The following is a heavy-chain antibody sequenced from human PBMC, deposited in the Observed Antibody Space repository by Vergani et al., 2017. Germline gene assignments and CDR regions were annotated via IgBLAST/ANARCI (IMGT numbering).Heavy chain of an antibody. CDR1: GYTFTGYY. CDR3: ARSVRRLGPTSYYYYYMDV. D-gene: IGHD6-19*01. J-gene: IGHJ6*03. Sequence: QVQLVQSGAEVKKPGASVKVSCKASGYTFTGYYMHWVRQAPGQGLEWMGWINPNSGNTGYAQKFQGRVTMTRNTSISTAYMELSSLRSEDTAVYYCARSVRRLGPTSYYYYYMDVWGKGTTVTVSS. CDR2: INPNSGNT. V-gene: IGHV1-8*02.